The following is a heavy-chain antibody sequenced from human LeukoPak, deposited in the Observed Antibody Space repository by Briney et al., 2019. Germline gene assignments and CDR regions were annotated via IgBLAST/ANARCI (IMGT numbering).Heavy chain of an antibody. CDR3: AREGQQLGAEYFQH. CDR2: ISSSSSTI. Sequence: GGSLRLSCAASGFTFSSYSMNWVRQAQGKGLEWVSYISSSSSTIYYADSVKGRFTISRDNAKNSLYLQMNSLRDEDTAVYYCAREGQQLGAEYFQHWGQGTLVTVSS. CDR1: GFTFSSYS. V-gene: IGHV3-48*02. J-gene: IGHJ1*01. D-gene: IGHD6-13*01.